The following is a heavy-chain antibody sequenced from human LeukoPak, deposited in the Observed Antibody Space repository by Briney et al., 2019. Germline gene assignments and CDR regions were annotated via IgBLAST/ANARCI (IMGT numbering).Heavy chain of an antibody. J-gene: IGHJ5*02. Sequence: PSETLSLTCSISDGSISSYYWNWIRQSPGKGLEWIGHIHYSGSTHYNPSLQSRVSISIDTSKNHFSLKLRSVTAVDTAVYYCARGRTHWGTGNWSDPWGQGTLVTVSS. V-gene: IGHV4-59*01. D-gene: IGHD7-27*01. CDR1: DGSISSYY. CDR3: ARGRTHWGTGNWSDP. CDR2: IHYSGST.